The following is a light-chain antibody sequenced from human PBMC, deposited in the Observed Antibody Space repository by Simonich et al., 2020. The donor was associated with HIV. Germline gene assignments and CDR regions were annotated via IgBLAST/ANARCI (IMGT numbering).Light chain of an antibody. V-gene: IGLV3-1*01. CDR3: QAWDRTIVL. J-gene: IGLJ2*01. Sequence: SYELTQPVSMSVSPGQTASITCSGDKLGDKYACWYQQKPGQSPGVVIYQDNKRPSGIPERFSGSNSGNTATLTISGTQAMDEAAYYCQAWDRTIVLFGGGTKLTVL. CDR1: KLGDKY. CDR2: QDN.